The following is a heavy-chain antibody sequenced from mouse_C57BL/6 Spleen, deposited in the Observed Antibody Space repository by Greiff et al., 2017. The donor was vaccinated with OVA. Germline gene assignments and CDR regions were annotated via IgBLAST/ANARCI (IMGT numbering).Heavy chain of an antibody. Sequence: QVQLQQPGTELVKPGASVKLSCKASGYTFTSYWMHWVKQRPGQGLEWIGNINPSNGGTNYNEKFKSKATLTVDKSSSTAYMQLSSLTSEDSAVSYCARWGIYYGNYFDYWGQGTTLTVSS. CDR1: GYTFTSYW. D-gene: IGHD2-1*01. CDR3: ARWGIYYGNYFDY. CDR2: INPSNGGT. J-gene: IGHJ2*01. V-gene: IGHV1-53*01.